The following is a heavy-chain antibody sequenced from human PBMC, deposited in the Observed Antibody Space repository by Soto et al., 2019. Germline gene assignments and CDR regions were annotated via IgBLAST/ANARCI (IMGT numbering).Heavy chain of an antibody. D-gene: IGHD4-17*01. V-gene: IGHV3-23*01. CDR2: ISGSGGST. Sequence: GGSLRLSCAASGFTFSSYAMSWVRQAPGKGLEWVSAISGSGGSTYYADSVKGRFTISRDNSKNTLYLQMNSLRAEDTAVYYCAKVLGGFHGDYVWDLNYYYYYMDVWGKGTMVTVSS. CDR1: GFTFSSYA. CDR3: AKVLGGFHGDYVWDLNYYYYYMDV. J-gene: IGHJ6*03.